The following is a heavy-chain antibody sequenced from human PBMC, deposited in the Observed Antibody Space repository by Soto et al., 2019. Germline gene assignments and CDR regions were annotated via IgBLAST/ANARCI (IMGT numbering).Heavy chain of an antibody. CDR2: ISLDGVNK. J-gene: IGHJ4*02. Sequence: PGGSLRLSCVASGFTFGSYAMHWVRQAPGKGLEWVAVISLDGVNKYYAESVKGRFTISRDNSKNTLFLQMDSLRIEDTATYYCARPIVLGRVPRAHRAFGCWGEGA. D-gene: IGHD3-9*01. CDR3: ARPIVLGRVPRAHRAFGC. CDR1: GFTFGSYA. V-gene: IGHV3-30-3*01.